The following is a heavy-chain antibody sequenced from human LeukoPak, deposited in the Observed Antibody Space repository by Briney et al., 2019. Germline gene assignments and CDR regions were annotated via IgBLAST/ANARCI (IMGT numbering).Heavy chain of an antibody. D-gene: IGHD3-10*01. CDR2: ISTSSSYI. J-gene: IGHJ4*02. Sequence: GGSLRLSCAASGFTFSSYGMNWVRQAPGKGLEWVSSISTSSSYIYYADSVKGRFTISRDNAKNSLYLQMNSLRAEDTSVYYCARDSVGMYYFDYWGQGTLVTVSS. CDR1: GFTFSSYG. V-gene: IGHV3-21*01. CDR3: ARDSVGMYYFDY.